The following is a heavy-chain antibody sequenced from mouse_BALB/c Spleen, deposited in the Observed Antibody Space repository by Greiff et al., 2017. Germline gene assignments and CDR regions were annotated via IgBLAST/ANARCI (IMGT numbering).Heavy chain of an antibody. CDR1: GYSITSGYY. V-gene: IGHV3-6*02. CDR2: ISYDGSN. Sequence: EVQRVESGPGLVKPSQPLSLTCSVTGYSITSGYYWNWIRQFPGNKLEWMGYISYDGSNNYNPSLKNRISITRDTSKNQFFLKLNSVTTEDTATYYCAREEGYYDYDLDYWGQGTSVTVSS. CDR3: AREEGYYDYDLDY. D-gene: IGHD2-4*01. J-gene: IGHJ4*01.